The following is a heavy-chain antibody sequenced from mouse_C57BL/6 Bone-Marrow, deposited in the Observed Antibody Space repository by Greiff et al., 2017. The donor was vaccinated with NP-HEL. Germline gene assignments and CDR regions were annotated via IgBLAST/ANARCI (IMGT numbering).Heavy chain of an antibody. CDR1: GFNIKDDY. J-gene: IGHJ2*01. Sequence: EVKLQESGAELVRPGASVKLSCTASGFNIKDDYMHWVKQRPEQGLEWIGWIDPENGDTEYASKFQGKATITADTSSNTAYLQLSSLTSEDTAVYYCTTSRFITTVDYWGQGTTLTVSS. D-gene: IGHD1-1*01. CDR3: TTSRFITTVDY. V-gene: IGHV14-4*01. CDR2: IDPENGDT.